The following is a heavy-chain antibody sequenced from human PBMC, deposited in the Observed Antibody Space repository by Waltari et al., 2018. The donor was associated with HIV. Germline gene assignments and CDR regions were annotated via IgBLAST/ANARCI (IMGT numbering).Heavy chain of an antibody. Sequence: EVQLVESGGGVVQPGGSLRLSCAASGFIFSSYSMNWVRQAPGKGVEWVSYIRKDNSFTDYADSVKGRFTISRDNAKKSVFLQMNNLRAEDTAVYYCARDADSSGLDYWGQGTLVTVSS. V-gene: IGHV3-48*01. D-gene: IGHD6-19*01. J-gene: IGHJ4*02. CDR1: GFIFSSYS. CDR2: IRKDNSFT. CDR3: ARDADSSGLDY.